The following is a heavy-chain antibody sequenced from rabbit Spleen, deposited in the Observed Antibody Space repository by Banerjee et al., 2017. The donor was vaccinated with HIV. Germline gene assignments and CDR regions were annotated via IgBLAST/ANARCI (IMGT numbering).Heavy chain of an antibody. CDR2: IDGGSSAIT. CDR1: GFSFSSSYW. V-gene: IGHV1S45*01. CDR3: ARGSPTWLDI. J-gene: IGHJ3*01. Sequence: QEQLEESGGDLVKPEGSLTLTCTASGFSFSSSYWICWVRQAPGKGLEWIACIDGGSSAITHYASWAKGRFTFSKSSSTTVTLQMTSLTAADTAIYFCARGSPTWLDIWGPGTLVTVS.